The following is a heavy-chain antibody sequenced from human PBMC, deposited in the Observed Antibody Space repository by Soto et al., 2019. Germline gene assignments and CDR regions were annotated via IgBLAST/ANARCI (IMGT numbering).Heavy chain of an antibody. CDR3: VRYTSSSRCFDY. Sequence: SQTLSLTCAISGDSVSSNSGAWNWIRQSPSRGLEWLGRTYYRSKWFNDYATSVNGRITINPDTSKNQFSLQLNSVTPEDTAVYYCVRYTSSSRCFDYSGQGTLVTVSS. D-gene: IGHD6-6*01. J-gene: IGHJ4*01. V-gene: IGHV6-1*01. CDR1: GDSVSSNSGA. CDR2: TYYRSKWFN.